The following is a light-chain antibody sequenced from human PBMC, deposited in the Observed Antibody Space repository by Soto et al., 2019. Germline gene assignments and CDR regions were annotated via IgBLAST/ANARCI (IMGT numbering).Light chain of an antibody. J-gene: IGKJ1*01. CDR1: QSVLYSSNNKNY. CDR2: WAS. Sequence: IVMTQSPDSLALSLGERATINCKSSQSVLYSSNNKNYLAWYQQKPGQPPKLLIYWASTRESGVPDRFSGSGSGTDFTLTISSLQAEDVAVYYCQQYYSTPPWTFGQGTKVEIK. CDR3: QQYYSTPPWT. V-gene: IGKV4-1*01.